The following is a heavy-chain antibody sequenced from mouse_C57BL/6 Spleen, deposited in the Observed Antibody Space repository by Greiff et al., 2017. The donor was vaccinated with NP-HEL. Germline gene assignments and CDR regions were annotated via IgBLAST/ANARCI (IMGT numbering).Heavy chain of an antibody. CDR1: GFNIKDYY. CDR2: IDPEDGDT. CDR3: TSDSSGLAWFAY. Sequence: EVQLQQSGAELVRPGASVKLSCTASGFNIKDYYMHWVKQRPEQGLEWIGRIDPEDGDTEYAPKFQGKATMTADTSSNTAYLQLSSLTSEDTAVYYWTSDSSGLAWFAYWGQGTLVTVSA. D-gene: IGHD3-2*02. V-gene: IGHV14-1*01. J-gene: IGHJ3*01.